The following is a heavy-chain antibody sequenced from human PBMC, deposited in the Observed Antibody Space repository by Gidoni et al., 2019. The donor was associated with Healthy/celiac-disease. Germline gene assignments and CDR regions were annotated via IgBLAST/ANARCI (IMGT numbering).Heavy chain of an antibody. J-gene: IGHJ4*02. D-gene: IGHD6-13*01. CDR1: GFTFRSYG. Sequence: QVQLVEAGGGVVQPGRSLRLSCAASGFTFRSYGMHWVRQAPGKGLEWVAVIWYDGSNKYYADSVKGRFTISRDNSKNTLYLQMNSLRAEDTAVYYCARVAYSSSWYYFDYWGQGTLVTVSS. CDR3: ARVAYSSSWYYFDY. V-gene: IGHV3-33*01. CDR2: IWYDGSNK.